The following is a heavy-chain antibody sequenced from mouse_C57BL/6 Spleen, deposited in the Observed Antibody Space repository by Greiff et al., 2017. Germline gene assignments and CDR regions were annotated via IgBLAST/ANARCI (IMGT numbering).Heavy chain of an antibody. CDR1: GFTFSDAW. J-gene: IGHJ1*03. CDR2: IRNKANNHAT. Sequence: VQLKESGGGLVQPGGSMKLSCAASGFTFSDAWMDWVRQSPEKGLEWVAEIRNKANNHATYYAESVQGRFTISRDDSKSSVYLQMISLRAEDTDIYYCTRSLCDYDRDWYFDVWGTGTTVTVSS. V-gene: IGHV6-6*01. CDR3: TRSLCDYDRDWYFDV. D-gene: IGHD2-4*01.